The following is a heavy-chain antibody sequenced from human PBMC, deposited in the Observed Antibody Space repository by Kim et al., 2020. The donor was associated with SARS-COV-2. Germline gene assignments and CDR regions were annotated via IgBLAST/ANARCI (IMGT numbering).Heavy chain of an antibody. Sequence: KYYGDSVKGRFTISRDNSNNTLFLHMHSLTAEDTAVYYCVRDLRSFYFDFWGQGTPVTASS. CDR3: VRDLRSFYFDF. CDR2: K. V-gene: IGHV3-33*01. J-gene: IGHJ4*02.